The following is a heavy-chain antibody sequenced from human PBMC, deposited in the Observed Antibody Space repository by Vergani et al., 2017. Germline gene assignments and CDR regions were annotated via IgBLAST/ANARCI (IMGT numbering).Heavy chain of an antibody. J-gene: IGHJ6*03. D-gene: IGHD2-15*01. CDR3: ASGGDCSGGSCYGFYYYYMDV. CDR2: INPSGGST. CDR1: GGTFSSYT. Sequence: QVQLVQSGAEVKKPGSSVKVSCKASGGTFSSYTISWVRQAPGQGLEWMGIINPSGGSTSYAQKFQGRVTMTRDTSTSTVYMELSSLRSEDTAVYYCASGGDCSGGSCYGFYYYYMDVWGKGP. V-gene: IGHV1-46*03.